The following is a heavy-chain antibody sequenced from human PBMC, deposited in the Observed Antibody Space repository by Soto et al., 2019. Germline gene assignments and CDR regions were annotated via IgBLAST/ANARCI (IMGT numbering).Heavy chain of an antibody. Sequence: SETLSLTCTVCGGSISTSAYSWSWIRQSPGKELDWIATIYHSGITYYNPSLRSRVTVSVDTSKNQFSLRLSSVTAADTAVFYCARHQDCGGGSCDFAYWGQGAVLTVSS. D-gene: IGHD2-15*01. J-gene: IGHJ4*02. CDR1: GGSISTSAYS. V-gene: IGHV4-39*01. CDR2: IYHSGIT. CDR3: ARHQDCGGGSCDFAY.